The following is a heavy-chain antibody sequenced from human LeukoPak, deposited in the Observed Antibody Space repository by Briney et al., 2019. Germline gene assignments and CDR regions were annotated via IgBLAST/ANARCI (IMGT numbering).Heavy chain of an antibody. V-gene: IGHV4-61*02. Sequence: SQTLSLTCTVSGGSISSGSYYWSWIRQPAGKGLEWIGRIYTSGSTNYNPSLKSRVTKSVDTSNNQFSLKLSSVTAADTAVYYCARGLAVRVGELSSLAQDDYWGQGTLVTVSS. CDR1: GGSISSGSYY. J-gene: IGHJ4*02. CDR2: IYTSGST. D-gene: IGHD3-16*02. CDR3: ARGLAVRVGELSSLAQDDY.